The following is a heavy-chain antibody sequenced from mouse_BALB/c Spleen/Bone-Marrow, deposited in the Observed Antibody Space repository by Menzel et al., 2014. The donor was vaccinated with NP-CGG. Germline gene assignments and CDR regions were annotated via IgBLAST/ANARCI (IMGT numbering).Heavy chain of an antibody. Sequence: EVQLVESGGGLVKLGGSLKLSCAASGFTFSSYYMSWVRQTPEKRLELVAAINSNGGSTYYPDTVKGRFTISRDNAKNTLYLQMSSLKFEDTALFYCAGFYYGNNWYFDVWGAGTTVTVSS. J-gene: IGHJ1*01. CDR2: INSNGGST. CDR1: GFTFSSYY. CDR3: AGFYYGNNWYFDV. D-gene: IGHD2-1*01. V-gene: IGHV5-6-2*01.